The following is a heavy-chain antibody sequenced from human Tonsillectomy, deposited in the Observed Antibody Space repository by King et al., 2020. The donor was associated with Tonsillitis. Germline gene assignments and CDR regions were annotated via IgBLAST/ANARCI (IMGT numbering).Heavy chain of an antibody. Sequence: VQLVESGGGLIQPGGSLRLSCAASGFTVSSNYMSWVRQAPGKGLEWVSVIYSGGSTYYADSVKGRFTISRDNSKNTLYLQMNSLRAEDTAVYYCARGRRDGYNFLFKLNWYFDLWGRGTLVTVSS. J-gene: IGHJ2*01. D-gene: IGHD5-24*01. CDR1: GFTVSSNY. V-gene: IGHV3-53*01. CDR2: IYSGGST. CDR3: ARGRRDGYNFLFKLNWYFDL.